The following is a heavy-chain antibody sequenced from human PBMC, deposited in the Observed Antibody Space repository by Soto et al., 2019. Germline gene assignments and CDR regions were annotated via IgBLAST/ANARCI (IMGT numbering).Heavy chain of an antibody. D-gene: IGHD1-26*01. CDR2: INHSGST. V-gene: IGHV4-34*01. J-gene: IGHJ5*02. Sequence: SETLSLTCAVYGGSFSGYYWSWIRQPPGKGLEWIGEINHSGSTNYNPSLKSRVTISVDTSKNQFSLKLSSVTAADTAVYYCARGRTVVGATPNWFDPWGQGTLVTVSS. CDR3: ARGRTVVGATPNWFDP. CDR1: GGSFSGYY.